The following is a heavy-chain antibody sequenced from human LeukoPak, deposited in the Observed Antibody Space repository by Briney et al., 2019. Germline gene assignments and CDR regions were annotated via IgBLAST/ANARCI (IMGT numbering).Heavy chain of an antibody. CDR1: GFTFSSYW. J-gene: IGHJ4*02. CDR2: IKQDGSEK. CDR3: ARDYYDSSGSPSDY. D-gene: IGHD3-22*01. V-gene: IGHV3-7*01. Sequence: QPGGSLRLSCAASGFTFSSYWISWVRQAPGKGLEWVANIKQDGSEKYYVDSVKGRFTISRDNAKNSLYLQMNSLRAEDTAVYYCARDYYDSSGSPSDYWGQGTLVTVTS.